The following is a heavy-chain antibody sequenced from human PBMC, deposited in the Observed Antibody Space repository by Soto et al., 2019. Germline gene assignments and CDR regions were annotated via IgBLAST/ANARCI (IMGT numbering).Heavy chain of an antibody. CDR1: GFTFSSYS. D-gene: IGHD4-17*01. V-gene: IGHV3-21*01. CDR3: ARAQGAADYPWYCYGMVV. CDR2: ISSSSSDI. J-gene: IGHJ6*02. Sequence: VQLVESGGGLVKPGGSLRLSCAASGFTFSSYSMNWVRQAPGKGLEWVSSISSSSSDIYYADSVKGRFTISRDNAKNSLYQQMSSLRAEYTAVYYCARAQGAADYPWYCYGMVVWCQGTTVTVSS.